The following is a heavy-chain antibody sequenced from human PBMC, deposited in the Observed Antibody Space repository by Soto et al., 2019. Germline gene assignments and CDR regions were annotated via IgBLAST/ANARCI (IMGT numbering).Heavy chain of an antibody. Sequence: GGSRRLSCAATGFTFLSHSMNWVRRAPGKGLEWVSYISSSTRTIYYADSVKGRFTVSRDNSKNTMYLQMDSLRAEDTAIYYCANLTDSWGHGIMVTVSS. D-gene: IGHD3-9*01. CDR1: GFTFLSHS. J-gene: IGHJ5*01. CDR2: ISSSTRTI. CDR3: ANLTDS. V-gene: IGHV3-48*01.